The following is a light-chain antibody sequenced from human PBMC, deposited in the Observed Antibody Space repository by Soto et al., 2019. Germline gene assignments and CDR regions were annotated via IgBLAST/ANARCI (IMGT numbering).Light chain of an antibody. CDR1: QGIANF. V-gene: IGKV1-9*01. CDR2: GAS. CDR3: QQLNSSPIT. J-gene: IGKJ3*01. Sequence: IQLTQSPSSLSASVGDRVTISCRASQGIANFLAWYQQKPGKAPKLLIYGASTLQSGVPSRFSGSGSGTDCTLTISSLQPEDFATYYCQQLNSSPITFGPGTKVDIK.